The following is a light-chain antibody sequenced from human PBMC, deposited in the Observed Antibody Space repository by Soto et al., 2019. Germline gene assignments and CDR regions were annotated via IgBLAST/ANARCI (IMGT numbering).Light chain of an antibody. V-gene: IGLV2-14*03. CDR2: DVN. CDR1: GSDVGSDNY. Sequence: QSALTQPASVSGSPGQSITISCTGTGSDVGSDNYVSWYQQHPGKAPKLMIYDVNSRPSGVSSRFSGSKSGNTASLTISGLQAEDEADYYCSSYTTSSTRVFGGGTKVTVL. CDR3: SSYTTSSTRV. J-gene: IGLJ3*02.